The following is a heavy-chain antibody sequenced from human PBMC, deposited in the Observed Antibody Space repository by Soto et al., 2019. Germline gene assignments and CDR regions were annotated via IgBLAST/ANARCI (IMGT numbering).Heavy chain of an antibody. CDR3: ARVGYCSSTSCYVDY. V-gene: IGHV3-11*01. CDR1: GFTFSDYY. CDR2: ISSSGSTI. J-gene: IGHJ4*02. D-gene: IGHD2-2*01. Sequence: GGSLRLSCAASGFTFSDYYMSWIRQAPGKGLEWVSYISSSGSTIYYADSVKGRFTISRDNAKNSLYLQMNSLRAEDTAVYYCARVGYCSSTSCYVDYWGQGTLVTVSS.